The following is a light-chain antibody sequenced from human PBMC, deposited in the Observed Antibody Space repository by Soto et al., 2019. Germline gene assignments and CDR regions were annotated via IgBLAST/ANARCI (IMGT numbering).Light chain of an antibody. V-gene: IGKV3-20*01. CDR2: GTS. CDR3: ESYGNSIT. Sequence: EIVLTQYPGTRSLSPVERAPFSCRASQSVSSSYLAWYQQKPGQAPRLLIHGTSNRATGIPDRFSGIGSATDFTLTFSRLEPEEFAVDDRESYGNSITFGGGTKVDIK. J-gene: IGKJ4*01. CDR1: QSVSSSY.